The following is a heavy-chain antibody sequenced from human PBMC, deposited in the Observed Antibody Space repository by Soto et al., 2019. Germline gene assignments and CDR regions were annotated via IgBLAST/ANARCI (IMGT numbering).Heavy chain of an antibody. CDR2: INHSGST. CDR3: ARRHTRITIFGVVIAQTSSHNWFDP. Sequence: SETLSLTCAVYGGSFSGYYWSWIRQPPGKGLEWIGEINHSGSTNYNPSLKSRVTISVDTSKNQFSLKLSSVTAADTAVYYCARRHTRITIFGVVIAQTSSHNWFDPWGQGTLVTVSS. V-gene: IGHV4-34*01. CDR1: GGSFSGYY. J-gene: IGHJ5*02. D-gene: IGHD3-3*01.